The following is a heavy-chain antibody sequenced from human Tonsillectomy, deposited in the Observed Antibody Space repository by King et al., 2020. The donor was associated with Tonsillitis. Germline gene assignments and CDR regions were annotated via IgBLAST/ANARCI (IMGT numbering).Heavy chain of an antibody. Sequence: QLVQSGAEVKKPGSSVKVSCKVFGDTFSKYVYNWVRQAPGQGLEWMGGIISIYGTANYAQKFQGRVTITADESASTAYMELSSLRSQDTAVYYCARGGTVSWLLSDFYDYWGQGTLVTVSS. CDR2: IISIYGTA. V-gene: IGHV1-69*01. CDR1: GDTFSKYV. CDR3: ARGGTVSWLLSDFYDY. D-gene: IGHD3-3*01. J-gene: IGHJ4*02.